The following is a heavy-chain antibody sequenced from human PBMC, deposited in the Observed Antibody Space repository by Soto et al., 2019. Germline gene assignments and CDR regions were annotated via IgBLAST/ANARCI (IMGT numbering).Heavy chain of an antibody. V-gene: IGHV3-74*01. CDR1: GFTFSNYW. CDR2: MSSDGSRT. Sequence: GGSLRLSCAASGFTFSNYWMHWVRQAPGKGLVWVSRMSSDGSRTSYADSVKGRFTTTRENATNTMFLQMSRLRAEDTAVYYCSGLGYCPGTSCSDYYHYGMDVWGQGTTVTVSS. D-gene: IGHD2-2*01. CDR3: SGLGYCPGTSCSDYYHYGMDV. J-gene: IGHJ6*02.